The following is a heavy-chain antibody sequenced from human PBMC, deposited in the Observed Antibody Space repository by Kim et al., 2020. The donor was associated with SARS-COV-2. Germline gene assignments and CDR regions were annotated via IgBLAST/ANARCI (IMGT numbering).Heavy chain of an antibody. CDR1: GGSISNYY. V-gene: IGHV4-59*13. J-gene: IGHJ5*02. CDR3: ARSLYDSSGYYYVPFDP. CDR2: IYYSGST. D-gene: IGHD3-22*01. Sequence: SETLSLTCTVSGGSISNYYWSWIRQPPGKGLEWIGYIYYSGSTNYNPSLKSRVTMSVDTSKNQFSLKLSSVTAADTAVYYCARSLYDSSGYYYVPFDPGGQGPLVPVSS.